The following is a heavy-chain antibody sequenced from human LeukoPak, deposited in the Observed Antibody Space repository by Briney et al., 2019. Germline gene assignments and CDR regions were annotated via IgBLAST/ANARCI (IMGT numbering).Heavy chain of an antibody. CDR2: MNPNSGNT. CDR3: ARGAPDYDFWSGYYGFYYYYYMDV. V-gene: IGHV1-8*01. Sequence: GASVKVSCKASGYTFTSYDINWVRQATGQGLEWMGWMNPNSGNTGYAQKFQGRVTITRNTSISTAYMELSSLRSEDTAVYYCARGAPDYDFWSGYYGFYYYYYMDVWGKGTTVTVSS. CDR1: GYTFTSYD. D-gene: IGHD3-3*01. J-gene: IGHJ6*03.